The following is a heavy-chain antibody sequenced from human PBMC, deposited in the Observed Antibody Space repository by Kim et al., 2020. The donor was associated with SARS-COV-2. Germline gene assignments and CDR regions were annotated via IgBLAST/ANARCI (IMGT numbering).Heavy chain of an antibody. CDR1: GYTFTSYA. V-gene: IGHV1-3*01. Sequence: ASVKVSCKASGYTFTSYAMHWVRQAPGQRLEWMGWINAGNGNTKYSQKFQGRVTITRDTSASTAYMELSSLRSEDTAVYYCARDLYGDYAIPPNWFDPWAQGTLVTVSS. CDR2: INAGNGNT. D-gene: IGHD4-17*01. CDR3: ARDLYGDYAIPPNWFDP. J-gene: IGHJ5*02.